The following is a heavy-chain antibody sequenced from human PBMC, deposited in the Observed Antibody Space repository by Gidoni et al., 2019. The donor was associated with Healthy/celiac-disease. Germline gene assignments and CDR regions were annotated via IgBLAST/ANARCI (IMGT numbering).Heavy chain of an antibody. CDR2: ISSNGGST. CDR3: VKDHGIAAAGTGIRDAFDI. J-gene: IGHJ3*02. CDR1: VFTFSSYA. D-gene: IGHD6-13*01. V-gene: IGHV3-64D*06. Sequence: EVQLVESGGGLVQPGGSLRLSCSASVFTFSSYAMPWVRQAPGKGLEYVSAISSNGGSTYYADSVKGRFTISRDNSKNTLYLQMSSLRAEDTAVYYCVKDHGIAAAGTGIRDAFDIWGQGTMVTVSS.